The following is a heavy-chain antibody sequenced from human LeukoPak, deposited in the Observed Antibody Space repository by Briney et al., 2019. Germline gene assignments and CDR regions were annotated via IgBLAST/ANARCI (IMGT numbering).Heavy chain of an antibody. J-gene: IGHJ4*02. Sequence: ASVKVSCKASGGTFSSYAISWVRQAPGQGLEWMGGIIPIFGTANYAQKFQGRVTITTDEPTSTAYMELSSLRSEDTAVYYCAATPCSGGSCYGYYFDYWGQGTLVTVSS. CDR2: IIPIFGTA. CDR3: AATPCSGGSCYGYYFDY. V-gene: IGHV1-69*05. CDR1: GGTFSSYA. D-gene: IGHD2-15*01.